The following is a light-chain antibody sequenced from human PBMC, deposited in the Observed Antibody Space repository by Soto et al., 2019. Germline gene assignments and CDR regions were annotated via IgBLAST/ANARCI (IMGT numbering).Light chain of an antibody. Sequence: EIVLTQSPGTLSLSPGERATLSCRASQSVDSSYLAWYQQKPGQAPRLLIYGASSRATGIPDRFSGSGSGTDFTLTIIRLEPEDFAVYYCQQYGSSPSTFGQGTKVDIK. CDR3: QQYGSSPST. CDR1: QSVDSSY. V-gene: IGKV3-20*01. J-gene: IGKJ1*01. CDR2: GAS.